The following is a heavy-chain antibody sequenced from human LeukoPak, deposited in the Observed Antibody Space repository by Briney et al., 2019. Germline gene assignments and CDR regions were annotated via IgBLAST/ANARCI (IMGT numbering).Heavy chain of an antibody. J-gene: IGHJ5*02. D-gene: IGHD5-18*01. CDR3: ARDRAYSCLDL. V-gene: IGHV3-7*04. CDR2: IKEDGTTK. Sequence: GGSLRLSCAASGFTFSSSWMAWVRQAPGKGLEWLANIKEDGTTKNYIDSVKGRFTISRDNAKNSLCLQMNSLRAGDTAVYFCARDRAYSCLDLWGQGILVTVAS. CDR1: GFTFSSSW.